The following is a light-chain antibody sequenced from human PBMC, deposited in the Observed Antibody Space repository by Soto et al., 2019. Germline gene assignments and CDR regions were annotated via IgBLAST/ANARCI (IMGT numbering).Light chain of an antibody. CDR3: QKYDRAPRT. J-gene: IGKJ1*01. Sequence: DIQMTQSPPSLSASVGDRVTITCRASHAISNYLAWYQQKPGKVPELLIYAASTLQSGVPSRFSGSGFGTDFTFIISSLQPEDVATYYCQKYDRAPRTFGQGTKVDIK. CDR2: AAS. V-gene: IGKV1-27*01. CDR1: HAISNY.